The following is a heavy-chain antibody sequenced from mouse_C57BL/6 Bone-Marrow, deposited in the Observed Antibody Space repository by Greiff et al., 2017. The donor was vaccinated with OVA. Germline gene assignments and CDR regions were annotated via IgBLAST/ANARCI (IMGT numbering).Heavy chain of an antibody. Sequence: EVQLQQSGPVLVKPGASVKMSCKASGYTFTDYYMNWVKQSHGKSLEWIGVINPYNGGTSYNQKFKGKATLTVDKSSSTAYMELNSLTSEDSAVYYCARKSTMVTTRYFDVWGTGTTVTVSS. CDR3: ARKSTMVTTRYFDV. CDR2: INPYNGGT. CDR1: GYTFTDYY. V-gene: IGHV1-19*01. J-gene: IGHJ1*03. D-gene: IGHD2-2*01.